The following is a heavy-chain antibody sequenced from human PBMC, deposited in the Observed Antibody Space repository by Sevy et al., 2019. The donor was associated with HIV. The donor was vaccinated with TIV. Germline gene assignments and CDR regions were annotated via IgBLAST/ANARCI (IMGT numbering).Heavy chain of an antibody. CDR2: VGXXXXT. J-gene: IGHJ6*01. Sequence: GXSLRLSCAAXXXXXITYDMXXVRHVTXKGLEWVSGVGXXXXTFYPGSVKGRFTISRENAKNSLYLQMNNLRAGDTAVYYXTRSGGXGDXXXDXWGQGTTVTVSS. CDR3: TRSGGXGDXXXDX. V-gene: IGHV3-13*01. CDR1: XXXXITYD. D-gene: IGHD3-16*01.